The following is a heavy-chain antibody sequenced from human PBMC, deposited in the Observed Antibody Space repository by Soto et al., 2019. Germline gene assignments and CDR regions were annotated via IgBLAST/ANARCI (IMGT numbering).Heavy chain of an antibody. D-gene: IGHD3-22*01. CDR2: IYYSGNT. Sequence: PSETLSLXCTVSGGSISSGGYYWSWIRQHPGKGLEWIGYIYYSGNTYYNPSLKSRVTLSVDMSKNQFSLKLSSVTAADTAVYYCARVNYYASSESLRYFDYWGQGTLVTVSS. V-gene: IGHV4-31*03. CDR3: ARVNYYASSESLRYFDY. CDR1: GGSISSGGYY. J-gene: IGHJ4*02.